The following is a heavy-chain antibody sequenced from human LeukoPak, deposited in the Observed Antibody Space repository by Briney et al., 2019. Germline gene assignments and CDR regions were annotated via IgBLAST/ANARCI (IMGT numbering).Heavy chain of an antibody. J-gene: IGHJ4*02. D-gene: IGHD3-22*01. V-gene: IGHV1-3*01. Sequence: ASVKVSCKASGYTFTSYAMLWVRQAPGQRLEWMGWINAGNGNTKYSQKFQGRVTITRDTSASTAYMELSSLRSEDTAVYYCARGYYYDSSGYFDYWGQGTLVTVSS. CDR3: ARGYYYDSSGYFDY. CDR2: INAGNGNT. CDR1: GYTFTSYA.